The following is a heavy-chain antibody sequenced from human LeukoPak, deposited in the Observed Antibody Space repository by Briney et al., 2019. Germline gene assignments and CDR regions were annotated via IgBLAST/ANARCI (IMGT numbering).Heavy chain of an antibody. CDR2: ISSSSSYI. J-gene: IGHJ5*02. Sequence: GGSLRLSCAASGFTFSNSAMSWVRQHPGKGLEWVSSISSSSSYIYYADSVKGRFTISRDNAKNSLYLQMNSLRAEDTAVYYCARYSSSWFDPWGQGTLVTVSS. CDR1: GFTFSNSA. D-gene: IGHD6-13*01. V-gene: IGHV3-21*01. CDR3: ARYSSSWFDP.